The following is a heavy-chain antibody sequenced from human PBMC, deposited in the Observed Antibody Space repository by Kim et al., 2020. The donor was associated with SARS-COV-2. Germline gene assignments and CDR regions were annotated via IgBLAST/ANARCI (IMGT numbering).Heavy chain of an antibody. J-gene: IGHJ4*02. V-gene: IGHV3-7*01. D-gene: IGHD2-15*01. CDR1: GFTFTNNW. CDR3: ARDRRYSLDY. CDR2: INEDGSET. Sequence: GGSLSLSCADSGFTFTNNWMSWVRQAPGKGLEWLAKINEDGSETYYVISVEGRFTISRDNAKNSLYLQMNSLRVEDTGIYYCARDRRYSLDYWGQGTRVTVS.